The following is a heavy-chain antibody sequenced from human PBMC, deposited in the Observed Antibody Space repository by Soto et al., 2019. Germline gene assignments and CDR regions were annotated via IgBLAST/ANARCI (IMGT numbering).Heavy chain of an antibody. J-gene: IGHJ6*02. CDR3: ARGDIVVVPAANSYYYYYGMGV. D-gene: IGHD2-2*01. CDR2: IIPIFGTA. Sequence: SVKVSCKASGGTFSSYAISWVRQAPGQGLEWMGGIIPIFGTANYAQKFQGRVTITADKSTSTAYMELSSLRSEDTAVYYCARGDIVVVPAANSYYYYYGMGVWGQGTTVTVSS. V-gene: IGHV1-69*06. CDR1: GGTFSSYA.